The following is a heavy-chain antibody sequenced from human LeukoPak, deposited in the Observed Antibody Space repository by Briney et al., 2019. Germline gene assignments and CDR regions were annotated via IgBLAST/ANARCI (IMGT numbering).Heavy chain of an antibody. J-gene: IGHJ4*02. D-gene: IGHD3-9*01. CDR2: ISAYNGNT. Sequence: ASVKVSFKASGYTFTSYGISWVRQAPGQGLEWMGWISAYNGNTNYAQKLQGRVTMTTDTSTSTAYMELRSLRSDDTAVYYCAREDRVLTGYYRLDYWGQGTLVTVSS. CDR1: GYTFTSYG. CDR3: AREDRVLTGYYRLDY. V-gene: IGHV1-18*01.